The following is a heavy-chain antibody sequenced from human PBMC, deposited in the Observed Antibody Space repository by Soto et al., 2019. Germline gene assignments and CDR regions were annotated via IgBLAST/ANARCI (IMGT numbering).Heavy chain of an antibody. CDR1: GFTFSKAF. CDR3: TVSGGYSNSYHWFDP. V-gene: IGHV3-15*04. Sequence: DVLLVESGGGLVKPGGSLTLSCAAAGFTFSKAFLSWVRQAPGKGLEWVGQIGGNTESGTTKHPAPGRGRVTISRDDTKNTMYLQMNTLKNEDTAEYSCTVSGGYSNSYHWFDPWGQGTPVIVSS. J-gene: IGHJ5*02. D-gene: IGHD6-13*01. CDR2: IGGNTESGTT.